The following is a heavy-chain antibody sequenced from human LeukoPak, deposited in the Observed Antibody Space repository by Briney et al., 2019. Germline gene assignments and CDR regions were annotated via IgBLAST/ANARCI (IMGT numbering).Heavy chain of an antibody. J-gene: IGHJ5*02. CDR3: ARVYYYDSSGYYWFDP. CDR2: IHYSGST. CDR1: GASVSSSY. D-gene: IGHD3-22*01. Sequence: SETLSLTCTVSGASVSSSYWSWIRQPPGKGLEWIGYIHYSGSTDYSPSLKSRVTKSVDTSKNQFSLRLNSVTAADTAVYYCARVYYYDSSGYYWFDPWGQGTLVTVSS. V-gene: IGHV4-59*02.